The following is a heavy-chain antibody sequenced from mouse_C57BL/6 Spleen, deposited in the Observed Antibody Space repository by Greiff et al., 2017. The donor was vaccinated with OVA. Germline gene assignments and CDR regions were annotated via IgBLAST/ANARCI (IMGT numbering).Heavy chain of an antibody. J-gene: IGHJ4*01. CDR1: GYTFTSYW. D-gene: IGHD1-1*01. V-gene: IGHV1-64*01. Sequence: VQLQQPGAELVKPGASVKLSCKASGYTFTSYWMHWVKQRPGQGLEWIGMIHPNSGSTNYNEKFKSKATLTVDKSSSTAYMQLSSLTSEDAAVYDCARSLTTVVGMDYWGQGTSVTVSS. CDR3: ARSLTTVVGMDY. CDR2: IHPNSGST.